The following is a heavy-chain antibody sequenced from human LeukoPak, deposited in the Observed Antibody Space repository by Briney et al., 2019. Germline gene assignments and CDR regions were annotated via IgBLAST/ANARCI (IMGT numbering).Heavy chain of an antibody. V-gene: IGHV4-34*01. CDR1: GGSFSGYY. Sequence: PSETLSLTCAVYGGSFSGYYWSWIRQPPGKGLEWIGEINHSGSTNYNPSLKRRVTISVDTSKNQFSLKLSSVTAADTAVYYCARGPYYGSGSYSKSRFDYWGQGTLVAVSS. D-gene: IGHD3-10*01. CDR2: INHSGST. CDR3: ARGPYYGSGSYSKSRFDY. J-gene: IGHJ4*02.